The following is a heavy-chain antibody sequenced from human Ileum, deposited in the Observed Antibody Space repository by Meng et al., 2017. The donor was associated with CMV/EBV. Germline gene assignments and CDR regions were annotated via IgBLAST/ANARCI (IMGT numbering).Heavy chain of an antibody. D-gene: IGHD3-10*01. V-gene: IGHV4-4*07. J-gene: IGHJ4*02. CDR2: IYTSGTT. Sequence: GHGLFKPSGPLSLTCYVSGGSISNYYGSWIRQPAGKGLEWIAHIYTSGTTNYNPSLKSRVTMSVDTSRNQFSLKLTSVTAADTAVYYCARNYGSGNWNFFHYWGQGTLVTVSS. CDR3: ARNYGSGNWNFFHY. CDR1: GGSISNYY.